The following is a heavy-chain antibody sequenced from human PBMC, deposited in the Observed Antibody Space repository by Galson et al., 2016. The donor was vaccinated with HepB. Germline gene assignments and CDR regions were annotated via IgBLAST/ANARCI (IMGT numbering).Heavy chain of an antibody. CDR1: GYTFTTNG. J-gene: IGHJ4*02. D-gene: IGHD5-24*01. V-gene: IGHV1-18*04. CDR3: ARDRDRSLDY. CDR2: ISAHNGDT. Sequence: QSGAEVKKPGASVKVSCKTSGYTFTTNGISWVRQAPGQGLEWMGWISAHNGDTNSPQKLQGRVTLTTDTSTRKAYMELRSLKSDDTAVYYCARDRDRSLDYWGQGTLVTVSS.